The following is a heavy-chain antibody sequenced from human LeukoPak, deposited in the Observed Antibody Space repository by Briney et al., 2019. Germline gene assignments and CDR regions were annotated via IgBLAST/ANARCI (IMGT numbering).Heavy chain of an antibody. D-gene: IGHD4-23*01. Sequence: SETLSLTCTVSGGSISSYYWSWIRQPPGKGLEWIGYIYYSGSTNYNPSLKSRVTISVDTSKNQFSLKLSSVTAADTAVYYCARGEDCGGNSVRFDPWGQGTLVTVSS. CDR2: IYYSGST. CDR3: ARGEDCGGNSVRFDP. CDR1: GGSISSYY. J-gene: IGHJ5*02. V-gene: IGHV4-59*08.